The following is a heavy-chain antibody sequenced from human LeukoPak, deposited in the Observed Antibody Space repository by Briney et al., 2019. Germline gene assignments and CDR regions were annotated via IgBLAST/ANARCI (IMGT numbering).Heavy chain of an antibody. J-gene: IGHJ4*02. Sequence: SQTLSLTCTVSGYSISNGYYWDWIRQPPGRGLEWIGNIDRSGSTSYNPSLKSRVTISVDTSKNQFSLKVNSVTAADTAVYYCARRHSSGWFYYWGQGTLVTVSS. CDR1: GYSISNGYY. D-gene: IGHD6-19*01. CDR2: IDRSGST. CDR3: ARRHSSGWFYY. V-gene: IGHV4-38-2*02.